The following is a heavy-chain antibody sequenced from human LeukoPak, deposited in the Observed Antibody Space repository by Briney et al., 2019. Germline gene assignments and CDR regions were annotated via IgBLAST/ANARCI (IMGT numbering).Heavy chain of an antibody. Sequence: ASVKVSCKASEYIFTVYAINWVRQAPGQRLEWMGWINAGNGNTKYSQKFQGRVTITRDTSASTAYMELSSLTSEDTAVYYCARGRWSATTATYYLDFWGQGTLVTVSS. V-gene: IGHV1-3*01. CDR2: INAGNGNT. CDR1: EYIFTVYA. D-gene: IGHD5-24*01. CDR3: ARGRWSATTATYYLDF. J-gene: IGHJ4*02.